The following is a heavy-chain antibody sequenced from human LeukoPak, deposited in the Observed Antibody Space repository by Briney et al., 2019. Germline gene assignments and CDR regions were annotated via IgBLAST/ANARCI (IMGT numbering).Heavy chain of an antibody. CDR2: IKSDGSTT. J-gene: IGHJ4*02. CDR3: ARGYYYDSSGPNIPFDY. Sequence: QPGRSLRLSCAASGFTFSSYGMHWVRQAPGKGLVWVSRIKSDGSTTTYLDSVKGRFTISRDNAKNTLYLQMNSLRAEDTAVYYCARGYYYDSSGPNIPFDYWGQGTLVTVSS. V-gene: IGHV3-74*03. D-gene: IGHD3-22*01. CDR1: GFTFSSYG.